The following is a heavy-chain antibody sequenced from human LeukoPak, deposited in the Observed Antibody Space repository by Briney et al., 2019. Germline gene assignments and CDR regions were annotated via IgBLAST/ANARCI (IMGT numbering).Heavy chain of an antibody. V-gene: IGHV3-21*01. CDR1: GFTFSSYS. CDR3: ARDQGYCSSTSCYEFDY. CDR2: ISSSSSYI. Sequence: GGSLRLSCAASGFTFSSYSMNWVRQAPGKRLEWVSSISSSSSYIYYADSVKGRFTISRDNAKNSLYLQMNSLRAEGTAVYYCARDQGYCSSTSCYEFDYWGQGTLVTVSS. J-gene: IGHJ4*02. D-gene: IGHD2-2*01.